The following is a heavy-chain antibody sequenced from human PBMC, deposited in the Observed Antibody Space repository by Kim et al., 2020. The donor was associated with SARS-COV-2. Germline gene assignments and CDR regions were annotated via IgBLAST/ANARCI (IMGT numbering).Heavy chain of an antibody. CDR2: ISGSGGST. CDR3: AKVLDYGDYAQGYYYGMDV. CDR1: GFTFSSYT. Sequence: GGSLRLSCAASGFTFSSYTMNWVRQAPGKGLEWVSVISGSGGSTYYADSVKGRFTVSRDNSKNTLYLQLNNLRAEDTAVYYCAKVLDYGDYAQGYYYGMDVWGQGTTVTVSS. V-gene: IGHV3-23*01. J-gene: IGHJ6*02. D-gene: IGHD4-17*01.